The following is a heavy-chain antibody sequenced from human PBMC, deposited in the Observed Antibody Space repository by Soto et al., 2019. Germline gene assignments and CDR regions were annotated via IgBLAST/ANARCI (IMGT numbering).Heavy chain of an antibody. CDR3: ARKLGYCSSTSCYALADEYYFDY. Sequence: QLQLQESGPGLVKPSETLSLTCTVSGGSISSSSYYWGWIRQPPGKGLEWIGSIYYSGSTYYNPSLKSRVTISVDTSKNQFSLKLSSVTAADTAVYYCARKLGYCSSTSCYALADEYYFDYWGQGTLVTVSS. CDR1: GGSISSSSYY. D-gene: IGHD2-2*01. CDR2: IYYSGST. V-gene: IGHV4-39*01. J-gene: IGHJ4*02.